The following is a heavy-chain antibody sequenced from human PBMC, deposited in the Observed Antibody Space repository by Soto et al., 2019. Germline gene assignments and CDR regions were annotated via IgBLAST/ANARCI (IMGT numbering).Heavy chain of an antibody. Sequence: XGPTLLNPPQTLSLTCTFSGFSLITSGMCVSWIRQPPGKALEWLALIDWDDDKYYSTSLKTRLTISKDTSKNQVVLTMTNMDPVDTATYYCARIHIYGSGPNYGMDVWGQGTTVTVSS. V-gene: IGHV2-70*01. CDR2: IDWDDDK. D-gene: IGHD3-10*01. J-gene: IGHJ6*02. CDR1: GFSLITSGMC. CDR3: ARIHIYGSGPNYGMDV.